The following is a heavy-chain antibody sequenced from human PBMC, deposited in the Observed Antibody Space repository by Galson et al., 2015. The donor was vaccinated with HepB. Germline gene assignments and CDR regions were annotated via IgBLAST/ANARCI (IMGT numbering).Heavy chain of an antibody. CDR3: ARDLYLGIAAANTLNPWSQSPSDGDY. D-gene: IGHD6-13*01. Sequence: SVKVSCKASGYTFTGYYMHWVRQAPGQGLEWMGRINPNSGGTNYAQKFQGRVTMTRDTSISTAYMELSRLRSDDTAVYYCARDLYLGIAAANTLNPWSQSPSDGDYWGQGTLVTVSS. CDR2: INPNSGGT. J-gene: IGHJ4*02. CDR1: GYTFTGYY. V-gene: IGHV1-2*06.